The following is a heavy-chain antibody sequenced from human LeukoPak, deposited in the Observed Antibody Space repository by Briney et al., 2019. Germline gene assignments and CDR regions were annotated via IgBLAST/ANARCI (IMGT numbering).Heavy chain of an antibody. J-gene: IGHJ4*02. CDR3: ARGPGIAVAGYFDY. CDR1: GGSFSGYY. CDR2: INHSGST. Sequence: SETLSLTCAVCGGSFSGYYWSWIRQPPGKGLEWIEEINHSGSTNYNPSLRSRVTLSVDTSKHQFSLKLSSVTAADTAVYYCARGPGIAVAGYFDYWGQGTLVTVSS. V-gene: IGHV4-34*01. D-gene: IGHD6-19*01.